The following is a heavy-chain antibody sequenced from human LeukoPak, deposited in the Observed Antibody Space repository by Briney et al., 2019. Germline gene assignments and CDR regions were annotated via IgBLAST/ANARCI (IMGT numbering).Heavy chain of an antibody. Sequence: PSETLSLTCTVSGGSIRSYYWSWIRQSPGKGLEWIGYIYFSGSTNYNPSPKSRVTISIDTSKNQFSLKLSSVTAADTAVYYCAREDSSGWYYIDYWGQGTLVTVSS. CDR1: GGSIRSYY. V-gene: IGHV4-59*01. D-gene: IGHD6-19*01. CDR2: IYFSGST. CDR3: AREDSSGWYYIDY. J-gene: IGHJ4*02.